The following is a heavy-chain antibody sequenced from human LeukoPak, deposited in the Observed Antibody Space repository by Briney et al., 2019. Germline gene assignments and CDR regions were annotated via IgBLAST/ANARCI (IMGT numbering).Heavy chain of an antibody. CDR1: VYTFTSYY. V-gene: IGHV1-46*01. Sequence: ASVKGSCKASVYTFTSYYMHWVRQAPGQGLEWMGIINPSGGSTSYAQKFQGRVTMTRDTSTSTVYMELSSLRSEDTAVYYCARDQATVTTVGWFDPWGQGTLVTVSS. CDR2: INPSGGST. J-gene: IGHJ5*02. D-gene: IGHD4-17*01. CDR3: ARDQATVTTVGWFDP.